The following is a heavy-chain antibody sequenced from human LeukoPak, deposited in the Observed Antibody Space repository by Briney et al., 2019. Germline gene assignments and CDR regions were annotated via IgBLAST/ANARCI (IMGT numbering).Heavy chain of an antibody. CDR1: GYTFTGYY. D-gene: IGHD5-18*01. CDR2: INPNSGGT. V-gene: IGHV1-2*04. CDR3: ARGAIQLWLIGGGYFDY. Sequence: ASVKVSCKASGYTFTGYYMHWVRQAPGQGLEWMGWINPNSGGTNYAQKFQGWVTMTRDTSISTAYMELSRLRSDDTAVYYCARGAIQLWLIGGGYFDYCGEGNLVTAS. J-gene: IGHJ4*02.